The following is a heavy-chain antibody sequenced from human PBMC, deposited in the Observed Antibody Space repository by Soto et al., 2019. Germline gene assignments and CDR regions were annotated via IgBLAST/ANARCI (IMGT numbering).Heavy chain of an antibody. J-gene: IGHJ4*02. Sequence: SDPLSLTCTVSGGSNSSYNRSWQRQPPGKGLEWVGNIYYSRSTNYNPSLKSRVTISVGTSQNQFSLKLSSVTAADTAVYYCARDLANSNPYYFDYWGQGTLVTV. CDR3: ARDLANSNPYYFDY. CDR1: GGSNSSYN. CDR2: IYYSRST. D-gene: IGHD4-4*01. V-gene: IGHV4-59*01.